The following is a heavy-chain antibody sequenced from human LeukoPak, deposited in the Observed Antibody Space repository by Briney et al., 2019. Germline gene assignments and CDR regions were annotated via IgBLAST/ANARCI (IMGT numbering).Heavy chain of an antibody. J-gene: IGHJ5*02. V-gene: IGHV4-30-2*01. CDR1: GGSFSGYS. D-gene: IGHD2-21*02. Sequence: SETLSLTCAVYGGSFSGYSWSWIRQPPGKGLEWIGYIYHSGSTYYNPSLKSRVTISVDRSKNQFSLKLSSVTAADTAVYYCARTANWFDPWGQGTLVTVSS. CDR3: ARTANWFDP. CDR2: IYHSGST.